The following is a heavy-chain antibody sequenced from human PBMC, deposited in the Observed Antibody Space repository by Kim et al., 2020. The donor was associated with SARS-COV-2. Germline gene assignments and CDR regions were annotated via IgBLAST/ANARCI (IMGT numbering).Heavy chain of an antibody. Sequence: GGSLRLSCAASGFTFSSYWMTWVRQAPGMGLEWVANIEPDGTDNYYLDSVKDRFTISRDNAKNSLYLQMSSLRADDTATYYCARAGPPAAFDYWGQGTLVTVSS. V-gene: IGHV3-7*03. CDR3: ARAGPPAAFDY. J-gene: IGHJ4*02. D-gene: IGHD2-2*01. CDR2: IEPDGTDN. CDR1: GFTFSSYW.